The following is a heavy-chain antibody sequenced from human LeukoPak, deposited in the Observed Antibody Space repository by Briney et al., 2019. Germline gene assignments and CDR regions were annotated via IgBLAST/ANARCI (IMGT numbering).Heavy chain of an antibody. CDR2: ISAYNGNT. J-gene: IGHJ4*02. D-gene: IGHD3-3*01. CDR3: ARYDFRSSYYRVYFDY. Sequence: ASVKVSCKASGYTFTSYGISWVRQAPGQGLEWLGWISAYNGNTNYAQKLQGRVTMTTDTSTNTAYMELRSLRSDDTAVYYCARYDFRSSYYRVYFDYWGQGTLVTVSS. V-gene: IGHV1-18*01. CDR1: GYTFTSYG.